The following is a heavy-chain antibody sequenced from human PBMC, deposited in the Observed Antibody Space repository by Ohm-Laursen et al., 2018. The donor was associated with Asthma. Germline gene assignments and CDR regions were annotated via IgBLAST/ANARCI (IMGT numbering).Heavy chain of an antibody. Sequence: PRLSCAAPGFTFSSYWMSWVRQAPGKGLEWVASIKQDGSEKNYVDSVKGRFTISRDNAKNSLYLQINNLRAEDTAVYYCASRTIFGVARGHWGQGTLVTVSS. CDR2: IKQDGSEK. V-gene: IGHV3-7*05. D-gene: IGHD3-3*01. CDR1: GFTFSSYW. CDR3: ASRTIFGVARGH. J-gene: IGHJ4*02.